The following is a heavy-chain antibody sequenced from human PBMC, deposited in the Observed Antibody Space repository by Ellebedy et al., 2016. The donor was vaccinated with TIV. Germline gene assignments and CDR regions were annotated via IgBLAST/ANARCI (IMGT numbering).Heavy chain of an antibody. CDR3: ARIRDCSGGSCYTYDY. CDR2: INPNSGGT. CDR1: GYTFTGYY. D-gene: IGHD2-15*01. V-gene: IGHV1-2*02. Sequence: ASVKVSCKASGYTFTGYYMHWVRQAPGQGLEWMGWINPNSGGTNYAQKFQGRVTMTRDTSISTAYMELSGLSSDDTAVYYCARIRDCSGGSCYTYDYWGQGTLVTVS. J-gene: IGHJ4*02.